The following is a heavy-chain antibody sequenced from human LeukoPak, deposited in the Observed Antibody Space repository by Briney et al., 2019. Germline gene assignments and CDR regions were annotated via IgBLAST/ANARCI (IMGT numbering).Heavy chain of an antibody. J-gene: IGHJ6*02. CDR3: ARDRVAATVTTSYYYGMDV. D-gene: IGHD4-17*01. CDR1: GGTFSSYA. V-gene: IGHV1-69*04. CDR2: IIPILGIA. Sequence: GASVKVSCKASGGTFSSYAISWVRQAPGQGLEWMGRIIPILGIANYAQKFQGRVTITADKSTSTAYMELSSLRSEDTAVYYCARDRVAATVTTSYYYGMDVWGQGTTVTVSS.